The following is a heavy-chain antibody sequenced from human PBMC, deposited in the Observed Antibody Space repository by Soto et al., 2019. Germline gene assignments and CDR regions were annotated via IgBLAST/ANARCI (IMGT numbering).Heavy chain of an antibody. Sequence: GASVKVSCKASGYTFTSYGIGWVRQAPGQGLEWMGWISAYNGNTNYAQKLQDRVTMTTDTSTSTAYMELRSLRSDDTAVYYCARSGGFYDSSGYPTDYWGQGILVTVYS. CDR1: GYTFTSYG. V-gene: IGHV1-18*01. CDR3: ARSGGFYDSSGYPTDY. J-gene: IGHJ4*02. CDR2: ISAYNGNT. D-gene: IGHD3-22*01.